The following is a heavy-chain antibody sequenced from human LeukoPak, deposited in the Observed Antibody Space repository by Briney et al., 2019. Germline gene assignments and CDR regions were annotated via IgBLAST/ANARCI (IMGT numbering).Heavy chain of an antibody. Sequence: ASVNVSCKASGYTFTGYYMHWVRQAPGQGLEWMGWINPNSGGTNYAQKFQGRVTMTRDTSISTAYMELSRLRSDDTAVYYCARAIDDQRRYCSSTSCYSIDYWGQGTLVTVSS. J-gene: IGHJ4*02. CDR1: GYTFTGYY. CDR3: ARAIDDQRRYCSSTSCYSIDY. D-gene: IGHD2-2*02. V-gene: IGHV1-2*02. CDR2: INPNSGGT.